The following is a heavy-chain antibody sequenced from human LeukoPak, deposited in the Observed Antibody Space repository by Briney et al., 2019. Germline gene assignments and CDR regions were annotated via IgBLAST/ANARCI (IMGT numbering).Heavy chain of an antibody. CDR1: GFTFSSYA. CDR2: FSGSGDST. J-gene: IGHJ4*02. Sequence: GGSLRLSCAASGFTFSSYAMSWVRQAPGKGLEWVSAFSGSGDSTYYGDSVKGRFTISRDNSKNTLYLQMNSLRAEDTAVYYCAKTRPLDSSSWPHGDYWGQGTLVTVSP. CDR3: AKTRPLDSSSWPHGDY. V-gene: IGHV3-23*01. D-gene: IGHD6-13*01.